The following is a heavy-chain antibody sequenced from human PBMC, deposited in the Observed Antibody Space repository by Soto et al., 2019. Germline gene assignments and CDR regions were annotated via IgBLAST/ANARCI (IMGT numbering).Heavy chain of an antibody. V-gene: IGHV3-23*01. J-gene: IGHJ4*02. CDR1: GFTFSSYA. D-gene: IGHD4-17*01. CDR2: ISRTSTNT. Sequence: EVQLLESGGDLVQPGGSLRLSCAASGFTFSSYAMIWVRQAPGKGLEWVSAISRTSTNTYYADSVKGRFTISRDNSKNTLVSQMNSLRAEDTALYYCAKLRESYGDQDFDYWGQGTLVTVSS. CDR3: AKLRESYGDQDFDY.